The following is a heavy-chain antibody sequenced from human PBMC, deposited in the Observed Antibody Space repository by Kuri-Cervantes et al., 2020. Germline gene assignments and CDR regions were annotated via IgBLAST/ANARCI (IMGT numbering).Heavy chain of an antibody. V-gene: IGHV3-21*06. CDR1: GFTFDDYA. CDR2: FSSSSTFI. D-gene: IGHD3-3*01. J-gene: IGHJ4*02. CDR3: ARDVTSFGVGTRYFDF. Sequence: GESLKISCAASGFTFDDYAMHWVRQAPGEGLEWVSSFSSSSTFIYYADSVKGRFTISRDNANNSLFLQMNSLRADDTAVYYCARDVTSFGVGTRYFDFWGQGTLVTVSS.